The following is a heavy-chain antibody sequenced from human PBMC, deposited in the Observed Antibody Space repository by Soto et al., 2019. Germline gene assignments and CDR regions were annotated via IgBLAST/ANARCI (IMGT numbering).Heavy chain of an antibody. CDR3: ESPSYYYYMDV. Sequence: GGSLRLSCAASGFTFSSYWMHWVRQAPGKGLVWVSRINSDGSSTSYADSVKGRFTISRDNAKNTLYLQMNSLRAEDTAVYYCESPSYYYYMDVWGKGTTVTVSS. V-gene: IGHV3-74*01. CDR1: GFTFSSYW. CDR2: INSDGSST. J-gene: IGHJ6*03.